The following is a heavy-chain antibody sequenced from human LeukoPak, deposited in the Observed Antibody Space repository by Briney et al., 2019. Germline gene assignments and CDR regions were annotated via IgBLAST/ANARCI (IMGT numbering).Heavy chain of an antibody. D-gene: IGHD1-14*01. CDR3: AKDQTTWGNQFDY. J-gene: IGHJ4*02. V-gene: IGHV3-48*04. CDR1: GFTFSSNS. Sequence: PGGSLRLSCAASGFTFSSNSMNWVRQAPGKGLEWVSYISSTGGTIYYADSMEGRFTISRDNAKNTLYLQMSSLRAEDTAVYYCAKDQTTWGNQFDYWGQGTLVTVSS. CDR2: ISSTGGTI.